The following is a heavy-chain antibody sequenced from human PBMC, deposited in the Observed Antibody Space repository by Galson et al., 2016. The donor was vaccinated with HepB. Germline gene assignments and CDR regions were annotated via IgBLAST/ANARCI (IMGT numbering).Heavy chain of an antibody. CDR2: INPSGDTT. V-gene: IGHV1-46*01. J-gene: IGHJ4*02. CDR1: GYTFTSYN. CDR3: AREANHGHNFDY. Sequence: SVKVSCKASGYTFTSYNIHWVRQAPGQGLEWMGIINPSGDTTWYAQKFHGRVTMTRDTSTSTVYMDLSSLRSEDTAVYYCAREANHGHNFDYWGQGTLVTRSS. D-gene: IGHD1-14*01.